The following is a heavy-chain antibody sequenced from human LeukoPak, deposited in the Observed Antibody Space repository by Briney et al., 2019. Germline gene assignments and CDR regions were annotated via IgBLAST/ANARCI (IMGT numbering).Heavy chain of an antibody. CDR2: INPNSGGT. V-gene: IGHV1-2*04. D-gene: IGHD3-16*02. Sequence: ASVRVSCKASGYTFTAYYMHWVRQAPGQGLEWMGWINPNSGGTNYAQKFKGWVTLTRDTSINTTYMELSRLASDVTAVYFCARGTPGSYLGYWGQGTLVTVSS. CDR1: GYTFTAYY. CDR3: ARGTPGSYLGY. J-gene: IGHJ4*02.